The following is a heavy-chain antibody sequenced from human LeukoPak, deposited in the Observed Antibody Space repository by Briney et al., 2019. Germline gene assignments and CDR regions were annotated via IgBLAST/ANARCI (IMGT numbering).Heavy chain of an antibody. Sequence: PSETLSLTCTVSGVSISSYYWSWIRQPAGKGLEWIGRIHISGSTNHNPSLKSRVTMSVDTSKNQFSLKLSSVTAADTAVYYCARTTEGGYSYGSFYYYYMDVWGKGATVTISS. V-gene: IGHV4-4*07. J-gene: IGHJ6*03. CDR3: ARTTEGGYSYGSFYYYYMDV. CDR2: IHISGST. CDR1: GVSISSYY. D-gene: IGHD5-18*01.